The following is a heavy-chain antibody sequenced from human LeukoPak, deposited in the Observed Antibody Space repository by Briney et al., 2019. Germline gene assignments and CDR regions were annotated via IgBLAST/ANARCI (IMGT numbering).Heavy chain of an antibody. CDR2: INLHGSVI. D-gene: IGHD3-22*01. Sequence: PGGSLRLSCAASGFTFSGYWMSWIRQAPGKGLEWVANINLHGSVIHYVDSVKGRFTISRDNAENLLYLQMNYLRAEDTALCYCATSDDSSGSDWGQGTLVTVSP. CDR1: GFTFSGYW. V-gene: IGHV3-7*01. CDR3: ATSDDSSGSD. J-gene: IGHJ4*02.